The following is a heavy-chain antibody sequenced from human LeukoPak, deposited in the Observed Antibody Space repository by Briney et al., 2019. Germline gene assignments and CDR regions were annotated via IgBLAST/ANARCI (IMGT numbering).Heavy chain of an antibody. Sequence: SETLSLTCAVYGGSFSGYYWSWIRQPPGKGLEWIGEINHSGSTNYNPSLKSRVTISVDTSKNQFSLKLSSVTAADTAVYYCARLHGDYYDSSGYYPFDYWGQGTLVTVSS. CDR1: GGSFSGYY. CDR3: ARLHGDYYDSSGYYPFDY. V-gene: IGHV4-34*01. J-gene: IGHJ4*02. CDR2: INHSGST. D-gene: IGHD3-22*01.